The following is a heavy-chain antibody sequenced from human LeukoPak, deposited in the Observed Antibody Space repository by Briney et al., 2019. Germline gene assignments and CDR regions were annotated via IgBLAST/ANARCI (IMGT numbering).Heavy chain of an antibody. CDR1: GFTFGNYA. Sequence: GGSLRLSCTASGFTFGNYAMSWARQAPGQGLEWLGFIRSKVYGETTGYAASVKGRFTVSRDDSNSLTHLEMNSLQTEDTAVYYCTRLVPYLDYWLGGRMVSVCSVSEWGR. CDR3: TRLVPYLDYWLGGRMVSVCSVSE. CDR2: IRSKVYGETT. J-gene: IGHJ2*01. D-gene: IGHD3-10*01. V-gene: IGHV3-49*04.